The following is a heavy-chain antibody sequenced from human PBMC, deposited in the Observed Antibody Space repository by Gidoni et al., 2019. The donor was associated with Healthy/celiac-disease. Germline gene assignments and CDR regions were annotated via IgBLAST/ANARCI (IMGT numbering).Heavy chain of an antibody. V-gene: IGHV1-2*06. CDR3: ARGGCSGGSCYSMVDWFDP. CDR1: AYTFTGSY. Sequence: QLQLVQSGAEVNTPGASVTVTSQASAYTFTGSYMPWVRQAPGQGVEGMGRINHNSGGTNDAKKYQGRVTMTRDTSISTAYMEMSRLRADDTAVYYCARGGCSGGSCYSMVDWFDPWGQGTLVTVSS. J-gene: IGHJ5*02. D-gene: IGHD2-15*01. CDR2: INHNSGGT.